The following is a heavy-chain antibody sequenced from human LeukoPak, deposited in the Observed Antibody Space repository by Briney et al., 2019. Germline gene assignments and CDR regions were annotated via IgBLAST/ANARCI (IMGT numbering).Heavy chain of an antibody. CDR2: FYTTGNT. CDR1: GDSISSYH. CDR3: ARSLGKGYYFDS. Sequence: SETLSLTCTVSGDSISSYHWSWIRLPAGKGLEWIGHFYTTGNTNYNPSLKSRATMSVDTSKNQFSLEPSSVTAADTAVYYCARSLGKGYYFDSWGQGTLVTVSS. D-gene: IGHD4-23*01. V-gene: IGHV4-4*07. J-gene: IGHJ4*02.